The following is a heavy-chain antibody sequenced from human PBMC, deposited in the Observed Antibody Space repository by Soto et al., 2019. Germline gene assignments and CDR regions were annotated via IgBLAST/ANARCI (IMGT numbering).Heavy chain of an antibody. Sequence: GASVKVSCKASGYTFTSYGISWVRQAPGQGLEWMGWISAYNGNTNYAQKLQGRVTMTTDTSTSTACMELRSLRSDDTAVYYCARPLAPNYYDSSGYYYYWGQGTLVTVSS. CDR2: ISAYNGNT. V-gene: IGHV1-18*01. CDR3: ARPLAPNYYDSSGYYYY. J-gene: IGHJ4*02. CDR1: GYTFTSYG. D-gene: IGHD3-22*01.